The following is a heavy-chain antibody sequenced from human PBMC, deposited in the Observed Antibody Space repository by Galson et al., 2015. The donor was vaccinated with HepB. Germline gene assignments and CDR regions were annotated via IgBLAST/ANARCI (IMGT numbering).Heavy chain of an antibody. CDR3: ARNVYYDTSGYYYKPGWIDP. Sequence: CAISGDSVSSNSAAWNWIRQSPSRGLEWLGRTYYRFKWYYDYAVSVKSRITINPDISKNQFSLQLNSVTPEDTAVYYCARNVYYDTSGYYYKPGWIDPWGQGTLVTVSS. J-gene: IGHJ5*02. D-gene: IGHD3-22*01. V-gene: IGHV6-1*01. CDR2: TYYRFKWYY. CDR1: GDSVSSNSAA.